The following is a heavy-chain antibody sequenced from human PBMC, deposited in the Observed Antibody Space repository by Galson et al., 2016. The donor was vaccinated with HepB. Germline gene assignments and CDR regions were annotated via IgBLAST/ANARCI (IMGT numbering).Heavy chain of an antibody. V-gene: IGHV6-1*01. CDR3: ARLMGPNSIIVVLKRLNWFDP. Sequence: CAISGDSVSSNSAAWTWIRQSPLRGLERLGRTYYRSKWYNDYAVSVKSRISIHPDTSKNQFTLQLSSVTAADTAVYYCARLMGPNSIIVVLKRLNWFDPWGHGTLVTVSS. CDR2: TYYRSKWYN. D-gene: IGHD2/OR15-2a*01. CDR1: GDSVSSNSAA. J-gene: IGHJ5*02.